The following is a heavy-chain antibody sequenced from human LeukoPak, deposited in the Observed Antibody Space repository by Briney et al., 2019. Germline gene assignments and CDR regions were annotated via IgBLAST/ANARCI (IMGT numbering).Heavy chain of an antibody. CDR3: AKAPPGDWLIPSLDY. D-gene: IGHD3-9*01. J-gene: IGHJ4*02. CDR1: GFSFDDYA. CDR2: ISWNSGSI. Sequence: GGSLRLSCAASGFSFDDYAMHWVRHAPGKGLEWVSGISWNSGSIGYADSVKGRFTISRDNAKNSLYLQMNSLRAEDTALYYCAKAPPGDWLIPSLDYWGQGTLVTVSS. V-gene: IGHV3-9*01.